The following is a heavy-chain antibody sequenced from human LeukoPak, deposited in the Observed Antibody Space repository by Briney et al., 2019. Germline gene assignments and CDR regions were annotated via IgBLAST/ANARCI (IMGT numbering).Heavy chain of an antibody. CDR3: ARSVAGPVPMDV. D-gene: IGHD6-19*01. V-gene: IGHV1-3*01. J-gene: IGHJ6*02. CDR2: INAGNGNT. Sequence: ASVKVSCKASGYTFTSYAMHWVRQAPGQRLEWMGWINAGNGNTKYSQKFQGRVTITRDTSASTAYMELSSLRSEDTAVYYCARSVAGPVPMDVWGQGTTVTVSS. CDR1: GYTFTSYA.